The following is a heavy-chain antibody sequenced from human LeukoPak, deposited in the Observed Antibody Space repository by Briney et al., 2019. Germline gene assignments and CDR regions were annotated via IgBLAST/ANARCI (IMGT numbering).Heavy chain of an antibody. CDR2: INAGNGNT. CDR3: ARGGLQAMRVPSHGDY. Sequence: AASVKVSCKASGYTLTSYAMHWVRQAPGQRLEWMGWINAGNGNTKYSQKFQGRVTITRDTSASTAYMELSSLRSEDTAVYYCARGGLQAMRVPSHGDYWGQGTLVTVSS. CDR1: GYTLTSYA. V-gene: IGHV1-3*01. D-gene: IGHD2-2*01. J-gene: IGHJ4*02.